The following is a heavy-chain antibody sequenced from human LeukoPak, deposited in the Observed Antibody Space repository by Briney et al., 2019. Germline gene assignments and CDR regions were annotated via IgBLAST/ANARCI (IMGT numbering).Heavy chain of an antibody. CDR3: ARKPAAIGYYYYMDV. V-gene: IGHV3-7*01. CDR2: IKQDGSEQ. J-gene: IGHJ6*03. Sequence: PGGSLRLSCAASGFTFSSYWMSWVRQAPGKGLEWVANIKQDGSEQYYVDSVKGRFTISRDNAKNSLYLQMNSLRAEDTAVYYCARKPAAIGYYYYMDVWGKGTTVTVSS. D-gene: IGHD2-2*02. CDR1: GFTFSSYW.